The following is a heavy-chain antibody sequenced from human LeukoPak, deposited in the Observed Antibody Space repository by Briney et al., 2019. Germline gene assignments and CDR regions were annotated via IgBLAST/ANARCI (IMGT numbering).Heavy chain of an antibody. CDR2: IIPIFGTA. CDR3: AKAFGVGASYYYYMDV. Sequence: SVKVSCKASGGTFSSYAISWVRQAPGQGLEWMGGIIPIFGTANYAQKFQGRVTITTDESTSTAYMELSSLRSEDTAVYYCAKAFGVGASYYYYMDVWGKGTTVTVSS. V-gene: IGHV1-69*05. CDR1: GGTFSSYA. D-gene: IGHD3-3*01. J-gene: IGHJ6*03.